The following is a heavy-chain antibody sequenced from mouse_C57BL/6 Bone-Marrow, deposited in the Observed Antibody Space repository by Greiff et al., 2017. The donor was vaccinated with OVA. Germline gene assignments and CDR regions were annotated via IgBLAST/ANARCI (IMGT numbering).Heavy chain of an antibody. Sequence: VQLQQSGPVLVKPGASVKMSCKASGYTFTDYYMNWVKQSHGKSLEWIGVINPYNGGTSYNQKFKGKATLTVDKSSSTAYMELNSLTSEDSAVYYCARSDYYGNYVFDYWGQGTTLTVSS. J-gene: IGHJ2*01. CDR1: GYTFTDYY. D-gene: IGHD2-1*01. CDR2: INPYNGGT. V-gene: IGHV1-19*01. CDR3: ARSDYYGNYVFDY.